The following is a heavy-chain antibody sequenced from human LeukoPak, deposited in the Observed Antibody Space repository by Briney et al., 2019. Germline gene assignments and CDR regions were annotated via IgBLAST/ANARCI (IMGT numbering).Heavy chain of an antibody. CDR3: AKALAAAGGVNWFDP. CDR2: IRYDGSNK. CDR1: GFTFSSYG. V-gene: IGHV3-30*02. D-gene: IGHD6-13*01. J-gene: IGHJ5*02. Sequence: GGSLRLSCAASGFTFSSYGMHWVRQAPGKGLEWVAFIRYDGSNKYYADSVKGRFTISRDNSKNTLYLQMNSLRAEDTAVYYCAKALAAAGGVNWFDPWGQGTLVTVSS.